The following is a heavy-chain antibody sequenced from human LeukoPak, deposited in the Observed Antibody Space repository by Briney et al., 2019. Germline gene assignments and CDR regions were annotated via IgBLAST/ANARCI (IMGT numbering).Heavy chain of an antibody. Sequence: GGSLRLSCAASGFTFSSYGMSWVRQAPGKGLEWVSAISGSGGSTYYADSVKGRFTISRDNAKNSLYLQMNSLRAEDTAVYYCAKSVPTSRNDYGDYPDYWGQGTLVTVSS. CDR3: AKSVPTSRNDYGDYPDY. V-gene: IGHV3-23*01. D-gene: IGHD4-17*01. CDR1: GFTFSSYG. CDR2: ISGSGGST. J-gene: IGHJ4*02.